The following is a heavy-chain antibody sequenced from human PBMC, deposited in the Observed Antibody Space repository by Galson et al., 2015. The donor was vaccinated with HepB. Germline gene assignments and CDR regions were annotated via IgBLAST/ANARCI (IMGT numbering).Heavy chain of an antibody. Sequence: SLRLSCAASGFTFSIYTMNWVRQAPGKGLEWVSSISSRTNDIYYADSIKGRFIISRDNAKNSLYLQMNNLRGEDTALYYCAREYRPGFGSGTFYPSWFDPWGQGTLVTVSS. V-gene: IGHV3-21*01. CDR3: AREYRPGFGSGTFYPSWFDP. J-gene: IGHJ5*02. CDR2: ISSRTNDI. CDR1: GFTFSIYT. D-gene: IGHD3-10*01.